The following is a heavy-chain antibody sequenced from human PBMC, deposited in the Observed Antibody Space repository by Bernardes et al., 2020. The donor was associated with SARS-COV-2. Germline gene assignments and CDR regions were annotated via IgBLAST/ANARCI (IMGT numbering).Heavy chain of an antibody. D-gene: IGHD1-1*01. CDR2: TISSSSTK. CDR1: GYTSSDYY. J-gene: IGHJ6*02. V-gene: IGHV3-11*01. Sequence: SLTPSCAASGYTSSDYYMSRTRQAPGKGLEWVLYTISSSSTKFHAFSVKRRSTISRDNAKNSLYLQMNSLRAEDTAVYYCAPQEHLAYYYGMDVWGQGTTVTVAS. CDR3: APQEHLAYYYGMDV.